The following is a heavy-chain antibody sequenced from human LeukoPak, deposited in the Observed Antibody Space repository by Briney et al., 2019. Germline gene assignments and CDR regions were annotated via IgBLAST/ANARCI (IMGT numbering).Heavy chain of an antibody. D-gene: IGHD1-20*01. CDR3: AKGFYPGITGTGPDY. J-gene: IGHJ4*02. Sequence: GGSLRLSCAASGFTFSSYGMHWVRQAPGKGLEWVAFIRDDGTNKYYTDSVKGRFTISRDNSKNTLYLQMNSLRAEDTAVYYCAKGFYPGITGTGPDYWGQGTLVTVSS. V-gene: IGHV3-30*02. CDR1: GFTFSSYG. CDR2: IRDDGTNK.